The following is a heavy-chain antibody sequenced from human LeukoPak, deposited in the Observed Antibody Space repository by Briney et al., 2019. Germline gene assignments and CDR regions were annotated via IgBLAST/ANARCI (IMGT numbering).Heavy chain of an antibody. CDR3: AGRWYYYDSSGYYEYSD. CDR2: VIPIFGTA. J-gene: IGHJ4*02. V-gene: IGHV1-69*13. CDR1: GGTFSSYA. Sequence: ASVKVSCKASGGTFSSYAISWVRQAPGQGLEWMGGVIPIFGTANYAQKFQGRVTITADESTSTAYMELSSLRSEDTAVYYCAGRWYYYDSSGYYEYSDWGQGTLVTVSS. D-gene: IGHD3-22*01.